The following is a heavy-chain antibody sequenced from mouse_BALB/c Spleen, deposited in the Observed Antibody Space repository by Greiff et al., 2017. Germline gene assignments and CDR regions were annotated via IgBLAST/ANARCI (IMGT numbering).Heavy chain of an antibody. CDR1: GYSITSDYA. CDR2: ISYSGST. CDR3: ASSDWDWYFDG. J-gene: IGHJ1*01. Sequence: VQLKESGPGLVKPSQSLSLTCTVTGYSITSDYAWNWIRQFPGNKLEWMGYISYSGSTSYNPSLKSRISITRDTSKNQFFLQLNSVTTEDTATYYCASSDWDWYFDGWGAGTTVTVSS. D-gene: IGHD4-1*01. V-gene: IGHV3-2*02.